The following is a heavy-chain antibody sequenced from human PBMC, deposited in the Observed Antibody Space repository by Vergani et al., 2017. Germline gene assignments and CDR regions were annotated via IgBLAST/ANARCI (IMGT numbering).Heavy chain of an antibody. CDR2: IYYSGST. D-gene: IGHD4-17*01. CDR3: ARGGVTSY. Sequence: QVQLQESGPGLVKPSETLSLTCTVSGGSISSYYWSWIRQPPGKGLEWIGYIYYSGSTNYNPSLKSRVTISVDTSKNQFSLKLSSVTAADTAVYYCARGGVTSYWGQGTLVTVSS. J-gene: IGHJ4*02. V-gene: IGHV4-59*12. CDR1: GGSISSYY.